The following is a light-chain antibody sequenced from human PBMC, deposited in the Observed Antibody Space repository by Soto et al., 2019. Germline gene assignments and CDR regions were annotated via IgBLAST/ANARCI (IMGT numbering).Light chain of an antibody. CDR1: QDISDY. CDR3: QQYKSLPVT. Sequence: DIQMTQSPSSLSASVGDRVTITCQASQDISDYLNWYHQKPGKAPKFLIYDASYLETGVPSRFSGSGSGTDFTFTISSLQPEDIGTYYCQQYKSLPVTFGPGTTVDIK. V-gene: IGKV1-33*01. J-gene: IGKJ3*01. CDR2: DAS.